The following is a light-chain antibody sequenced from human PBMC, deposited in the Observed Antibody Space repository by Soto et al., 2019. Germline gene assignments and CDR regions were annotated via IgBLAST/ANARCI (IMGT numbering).Light chain of an antibody. CDR3: QSYDSSVSGHVV. CDR1: SSNVGAGYD. J-gene: IGLJ2*01. V-gene: IGLV1-40*01. Sequence: QSVLTQPPSVSGARGQRVTISCTGSSSNVGAGYDLHWYQQLPGTAPKLLIFNNNNRPSGVPDRFSGSRSGTSATLAITGLQAEDEADYYCQSYDSSVSGHVVFGGGTKLTVL. CDR2: NNN.